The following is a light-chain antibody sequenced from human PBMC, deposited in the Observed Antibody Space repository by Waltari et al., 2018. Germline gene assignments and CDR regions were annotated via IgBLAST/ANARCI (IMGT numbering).Light chain of an antibody. V-gene: IGLV4-69*01. CDR3: QTGGHGTWV. CDR2: VNRDGSH. Sequence: ASASLGASVKLTCTLSSGHSSNVIAWLQQQPEKGPRFLMKVNRDGSHRKGDEIPDRFSGSSSGAERYLSISSLQSEDEADYFCQTGGHGTWVFGGGTKLTVL. J-gene: IGLJ3*02. CDR1: SGHSSNV.